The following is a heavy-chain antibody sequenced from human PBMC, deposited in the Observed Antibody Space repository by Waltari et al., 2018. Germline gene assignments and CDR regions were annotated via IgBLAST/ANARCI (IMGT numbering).Heavy chain of an antibody. Sequence: QVQLVQSGAEVKKPGASVKVSCKASGYTFTGYYMHWVRQAPGQGLDGMGWINPNSGGTNYAQKVQGRVTMTRDTSISTAYMELSRLRSDDTAVYYCARARKAMVRGYSYFDYWGQGTLVTVSS. CDR2: INPNSGGT. CDR1: GYTFTGYY. J-gene: IGHJ4*02. D-gene: IGHD3-10*01. CDR3: ARARKAMVRGYSYFDY. V-gene: IGHV1-2*02.